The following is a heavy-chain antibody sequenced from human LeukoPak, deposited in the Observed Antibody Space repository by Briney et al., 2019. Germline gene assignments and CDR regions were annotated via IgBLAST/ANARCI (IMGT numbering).Heavy chain of an antibody. CDR1: GGSISSGSYY. D-gene: IGHD3-16*01. CDR3: ARETSQKGAHYMDV. J-gene: IGHJ6*03. CDR2: IYTSGST. Sequence: SQTLSLTCTVSGGSISSGSYYWSWIRQPAGKGLEWIGRIYTSGSTNYNPSLKSRVTISVDTSKNQFSLKLTSVTVADTAVYYCARETSQKGAHYMDVWGKGTTVTISS. V-gene: IGHV4-61*02.